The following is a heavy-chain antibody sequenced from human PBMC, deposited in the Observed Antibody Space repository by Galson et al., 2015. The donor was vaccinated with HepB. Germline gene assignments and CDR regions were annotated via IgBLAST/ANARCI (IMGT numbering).Heavy chain of an antibody. V-gene: IGHV3-30*03. Sequence: LRLSCAASGFTFSSYGMHWVRQAPGKGLEWVAVISYDGSNKYYADSVKGRFTISRDNSKNSLYPQMNSLRAEDTAVYYCARHYYDSSGGGDAFDIWGQGTMVTVSS. CDR2: ISYDGSNK. CDR3: ARHYYDSSGGGDAFDI. D-gene: IGHD3-22*01. J-gene: IGHJ3*02. CDR1: GFTFSSYG.